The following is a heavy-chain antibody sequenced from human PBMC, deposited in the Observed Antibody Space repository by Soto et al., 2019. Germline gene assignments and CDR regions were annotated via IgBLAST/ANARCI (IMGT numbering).Heavy chain of an antibody. CDR1: GGSISSYY. V-gene: IGHV4-59*01. J-gene: IGHJ6*03. CDR3: ARGREGSTKQYYYYYYMDV. CDR2: IYYSGST. D-gene: IGHD1-1*01. Sequence: SETLSLTCTVSGGSISSYYWSWIRQPPGKGLEWIGYIYYSGSTNYNPSLKSRVTISVDTSKNQFSLKLSSVTAADTAVYYCARGREGSTKQYYYYYYMDVWSKGTTVTVSS.